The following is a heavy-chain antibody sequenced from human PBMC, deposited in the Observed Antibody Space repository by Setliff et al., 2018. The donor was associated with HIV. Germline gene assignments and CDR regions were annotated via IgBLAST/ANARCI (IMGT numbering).Heavy chain of an antibody. CDR3: AVTTTIIVIQY. CDR1: GFTFSSYW. CDR2: INSDGSST. V-gene: IGHV3-74*01. Sequence: PGGSLRLSCAASGFTFSSYWMHWVRQAPGKGLVWVSRINSDGSSTSYADSVKGRFTISRDNAKNTLYLQMNSLRAEDTAVYYCAVTTTIIVIQYWGQGTLVTVSS. D-gene: IGHD3-22*01. J-gene: IGHJ4*02.